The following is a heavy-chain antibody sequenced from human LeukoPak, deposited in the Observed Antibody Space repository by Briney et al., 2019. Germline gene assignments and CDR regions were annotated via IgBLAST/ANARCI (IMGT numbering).Heavy chain of an antibody. CDR2: INHSGST. D-gene: IGHD2-8*01. CDR3: GREGFVLMVYAYDAFDI. Sequence: SETLSLTCAVYGGSFSGYSWSWIRQPPGKGLEWIGEINHSGSTNYSPSLKSRVTISVDTSKNQFSLQLNSVTPEDTAVYYCGREGFVLMVYAYDAFDIWGQGTMVTVSS. CDR1: GGSFSGYS. V-gene: IGHV4-34*01. J-gene: IGHJ3*02.